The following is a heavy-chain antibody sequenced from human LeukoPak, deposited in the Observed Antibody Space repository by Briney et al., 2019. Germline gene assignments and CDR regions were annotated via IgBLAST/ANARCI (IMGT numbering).Heavy chain of an antibody. CDR3: ARGQVGATHFDY. D-gene: IGHD1-26*01. Sequence: ASVKVSCKASGYTFTSYGISWVRQAPGQGLEWVGWISAYNGNTNYAQKLQGRVTMTTDTSTSTAYIELRSLRSDDTAVYYCARGQVGATHFDYWGQGTLVTVSS. CDR2: ISAYNGNT. V-gene: IGHV1-18*01. CDR1: GYTFTSYG. J-gene: IGHJ4*02.